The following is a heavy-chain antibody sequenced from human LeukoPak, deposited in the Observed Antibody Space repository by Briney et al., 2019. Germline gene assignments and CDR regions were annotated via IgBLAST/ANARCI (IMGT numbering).Heavy chain of an antibody. CDR3: ARGRREGYNLRNYDY. CDR1: GGSIGSSSYY. D-gene: IGHD5-24*01. CDR2: IYYSGST. V-gene: IGHV4-39*07. Sequence: SETLSLTCTVSGGSIGSSSYYWGWIRQPPGKGLEWIGSIYYSGSTYYNPSLKSRVTISVDTSKSQFSLKLSSVTAADTAVYYCARGRREGYNLRNYDYWGQGTLVTVSS. J-gene: IGHJ4*02.